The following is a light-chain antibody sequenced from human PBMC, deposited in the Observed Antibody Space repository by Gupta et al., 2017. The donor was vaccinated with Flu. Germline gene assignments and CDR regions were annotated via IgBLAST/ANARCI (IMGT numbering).Light chain of an antibody. V-gene: IGLV1-51*01. J-gene: IGLJ2*01. CDR3: GTWDNSLSARV. Sequence: QSVLTQPPSVSAAPGQKVTFSCSGSSSNIGINYVSWYQHLPGTAPKLLIYDNDNRPSGIPDRFSASKSGTSATLGITGLQTGDEGHYYCGTWDNSLSARVFGGGTKLAVL. CDR2: DND. CDR1: SSNIGINY.